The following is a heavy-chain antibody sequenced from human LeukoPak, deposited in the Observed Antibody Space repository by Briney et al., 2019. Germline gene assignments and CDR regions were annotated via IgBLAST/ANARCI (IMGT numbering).Heavy chain of an antibody. Sequence: SSETLSLTCAVYGGSFSGYYWSWIRQPPGKGLEWIGEINHSGSTNCNPSLKSRVTISVDTSKNQFSLKLSSVTAADTAVYYCARLWFGELFTSPNWFDPWGQGTLVTVSS. CDR1: GGSFSGYY. V-gene: IGHV4-34*01. CDR2: INHSGST. J-gene: IGHJ5*02. D-gene: IGHD3-10*01. CDR3: ARLWFGELFTSPNWFDP.